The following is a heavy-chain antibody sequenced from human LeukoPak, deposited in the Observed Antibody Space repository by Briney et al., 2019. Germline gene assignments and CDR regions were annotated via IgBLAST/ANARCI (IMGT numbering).Heavy chain of an antibody. D-gene: IGHD1-26*01. CDR3: TRDLVGATSDF. J-gene: IGHJ4*02. CDR2: INIDGSDT. V-gene: IGHV3-74*01. Sequence: GGSLRLSCAASGFTFTHYWMHWVRQAPGKGLIWVSRINIDGSDTYYADSVKARFTISRDNAKNTVYLQMNSLRAEDTAVYHCTRDLVGATSDFWGQGTLVTVSS. CDR1: GFTFTHYW.